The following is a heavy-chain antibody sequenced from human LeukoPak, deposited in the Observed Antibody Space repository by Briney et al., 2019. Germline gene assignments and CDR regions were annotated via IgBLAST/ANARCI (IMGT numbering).Heavy chain of an antibody. D-gene: IGHD5-18*01. Sequence: PSETLSLTCTVSGGSISSYYWSWIRQPPGKGLEWIGYIYYSGSTNYNPSLKSRVTISVDTSKNQFSLKLSSVTAADTAVYYCARDLRYSYGSLSGWFDPWGQGTLVTVSS. CDR3: ARDLRYSYGSLSGWFDP. J-gene: IGHJ5*02. V-gene: IGHV4-59*01. CDR2: IYYSGST. CDR1: GGSISSYY.